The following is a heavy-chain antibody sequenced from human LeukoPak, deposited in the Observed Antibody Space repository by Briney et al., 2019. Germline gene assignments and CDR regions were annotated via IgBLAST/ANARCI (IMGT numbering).Heavy chain of an antibody. CDR2: IKQDGSEK. Sequence: PGGSLRLSCAASGFTFSSYWMSWVRQAPGKGLEWVANIKQDGSEKYYVDSVKGRFTISRDNAKNSLYLQMNSLRAEDTAVYYCARDLPGIAAAGSNPCDYWGHGTLVTVSS. D-gene: IGHD6-13*01. J-gene: IGHJ4*01. V-gene: IGHV3-7*01. CDR3: ARDLPGIAAAGSNPCDY. CDR1: GFTFSSYW.